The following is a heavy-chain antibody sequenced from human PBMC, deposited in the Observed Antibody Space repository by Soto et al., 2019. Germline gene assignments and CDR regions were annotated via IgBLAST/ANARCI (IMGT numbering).Heavy chain of an antibody. J-gene: IGHJ6*03. Sequence: GGSLRLSCAASGFTFSLYGMHWVRQAPGKGLEWVAVISYDGTHKYYTDSVKGRFTISRDNSKNTLYLQMDSLRPEDTAVYYCAKRGQQLAYFHYYYMDVWGKGTTVTVSS. CDR2: ISYDGTHK. CDR3: AKRGQQLAYFHYYYMDV. CDR1: GFTFSLYG. V-gene: IGHV3-30*18. D-gene: IGHD6-13*01.